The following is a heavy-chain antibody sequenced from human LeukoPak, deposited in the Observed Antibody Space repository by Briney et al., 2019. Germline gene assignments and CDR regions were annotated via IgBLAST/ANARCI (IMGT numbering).Heavy chain of an antibody. J-gene: IGHJ1*01. V-gene: IGHV3-23*01. D-gene: IGHD2-2*01. CDR2: ISGSGGST. CDR3: AKGLSLGYCSSTSCSEYFQH. Sequence: PGASLRLSCAVSGFTFSSYAMSWVRQAPGKGLEWVSAISGSGGSTYYADSVKGRFTISRDNSKNTLYLQMNSLRAEDTAVYYCAKGLSLGYCSSTSCSEYFQHWGQGTLVTVSS. CDR1: GFTFSSYA.